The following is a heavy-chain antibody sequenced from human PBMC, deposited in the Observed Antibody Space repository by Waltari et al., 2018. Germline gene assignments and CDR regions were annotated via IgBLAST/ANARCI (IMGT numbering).Heavy chain of an antibody. CDR2: ISSSSSYI. CDR1: GFTFSSYS. V-gene: IGHV3-21*01. D-gene: IGHD3-22*01. CDR3: ARDLVIVGPSADY. Sequence: EVQLVESGGGLVKPGGSLRLSCAASGFTFSSYSMNWVRQAPGKGLELVVSISSSSSYIYYADSVKGRFTSSRDNAKNSLYLQMNSLRAEDTAVYYCARDLVIVGPSADYWGQGTLVTVSS. J-gene: IGHJ4*02.